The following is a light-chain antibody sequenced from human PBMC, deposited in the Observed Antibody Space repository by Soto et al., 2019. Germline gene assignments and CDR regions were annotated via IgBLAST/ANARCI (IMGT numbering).Light chain of an antibody. CDR2: EVT. Sequence: QSALAQPASVSGSLGQSITISCTGTGSDISGYNYISWYQQLPRKAPKLMIYEVTIRPSGISTRFSGSKSGNAASLTISGLQAEDEADYYCTSFTSTSALYVFGTGTKVTVL. J-gene: IGLJ1*01. CDR1: GSDISGYNY. V-gene: IGLV2-14*01. CDR3: TSFTSTSALYV.